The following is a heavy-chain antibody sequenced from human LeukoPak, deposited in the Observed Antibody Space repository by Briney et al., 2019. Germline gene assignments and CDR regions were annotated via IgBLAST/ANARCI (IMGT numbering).Heavy chain of an antibody. D-gene: IGHD3-16*01. J-gene: IGHJ4*02. CDR1: GGSFSGYY. CDR3: ARGGCGVRLGY. Sequence: SETLSLTCAVYGGSFSGYYWSWIRQPPGKGLEWIGEINHSGSTNYNPSLKSRVTISVDTSKNQFSLKLSSVTAADTAVYYCARGGCGVRLGYWGQGTLVTVSS. CDR2: INHSGST. V-gene: IGHV4-34*01.